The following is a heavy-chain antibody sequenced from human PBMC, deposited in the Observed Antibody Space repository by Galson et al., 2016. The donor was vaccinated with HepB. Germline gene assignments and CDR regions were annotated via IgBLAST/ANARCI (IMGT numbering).Heavy chain of an antibody. CDR3: AIRLYSSGSFDY. Sequence: QSGAEVKKPGESLKISCETSGYTFTDYWIGWVRQLPGKGLEWMGSIDPSDSYTNYSPSFQGHVTISTDRSISTAYLQWSSLKASDTAIYYCAIRLYSSGSFDYWGQGTLVTVSS. D-gene: IGHD6-19*01. V-gene: IGHV5-10-1*01. CDR1: GYTFTDYW. CDR2: IDPSDSYT. J-gene: IGHJ4*02.